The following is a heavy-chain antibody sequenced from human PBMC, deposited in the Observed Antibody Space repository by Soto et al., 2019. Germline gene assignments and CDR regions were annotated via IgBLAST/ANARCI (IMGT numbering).Heavy chain of an antibody. Sequence: LRLSCAASGFTFSSYWMSWVRQAPGKGLEWVANIKQDGSEKYYADSVKGRFTISRDNSKNTLYLQMNSLRAEDTAVYYCARDQYSSSWYPRSFDYWGQGTLVTVSS. J-gene: IGHJ4*02. CDR3: ARDQYSSSWYPRSFDY. CDR2: IKQDGSEK. CDR1: GFTFSSYW. D-gene: IGHD6-13*01. V-gene: IGHV3-7*01.